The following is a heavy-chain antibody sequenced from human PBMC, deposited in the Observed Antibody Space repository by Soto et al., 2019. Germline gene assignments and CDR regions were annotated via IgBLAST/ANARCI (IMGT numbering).Heavy chain of an antibody. D-gene: IGHD2-2*01. CDR3: AVDIVVVPAAPHDSYYYYYGMDV. V-gene: IGHV1-69*13. J-gene: IGHJ6*02. CDR2: IIPIFGAA. CDR1: GGTFSSYA. Sequence: SVKISCKASGGTFSSYAISWVRQAPGQGLEWMGGIIPIFGAANYAQKFQGRVTITADESTSTAYMELSSLRSEDTAVYYCAVDIVVVPAAPHDSYYYYYGMDVWGQGTTVTVSS.